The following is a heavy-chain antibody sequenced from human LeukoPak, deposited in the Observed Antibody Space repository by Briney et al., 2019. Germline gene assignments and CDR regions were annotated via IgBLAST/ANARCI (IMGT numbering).Heavy chain of an antibody. CDR1: GFTVSSNY. D-gene: IGHD2-2*01. V-gene: IGHV3-66*01. CDR2: IYSGGST. J-gene: IGHJ4*02. CDR3: ARAIRYCSSTSCPALYY. Sequence: GSLRLSCAASGFTVSSNYMSWVRQAPGKGLEWVSVIYSGGSTYYADSVKGRFTISRDNSKNTLYLQMNSLRAEDTAVYYCARAIRYCSSTSCPALYYWGQGTLVTVSS.